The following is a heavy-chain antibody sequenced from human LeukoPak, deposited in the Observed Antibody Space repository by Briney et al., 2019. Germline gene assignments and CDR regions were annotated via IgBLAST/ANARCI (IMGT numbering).Heavy chain of an antibody. J-gene: IGHJ4*02. CDR1: GVSIGSYY. V-gene: IGHV4-59*01. D-gene: IGHD6-19*01. CDR3: ARGQKAVAPRRYFDY. Sequence: PSETLSLTCTVSGVSIGSYYWSWIRQPPGKGLEWIGCIYYSGSTKYNPALKSRVTISVDTSKNQFSLKLSSVTAADTAVYYCARGQKAVAPRRYFDYWGQGTLVTVSS. CDR2: IYYSGST.